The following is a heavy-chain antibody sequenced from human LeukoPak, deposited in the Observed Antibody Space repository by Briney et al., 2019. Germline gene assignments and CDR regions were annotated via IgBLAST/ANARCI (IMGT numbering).Heavy chain of an antibody. CDR2: VTSNGGAT. J-gene: IGHJ4*02. Sequence: GRSLRLSCSASGFTFSTFAMHWVRQAPGKGLEYVSAVTSNGGATYYADSVKGRFTISRDNSKDTLYLQLSSLRAEDTAVYYCVRTLPKGDYYFDYWGQGTLVTVSS. CDR1: GFTFSTFA. V-gene: IGHV3-64D*06. CDR3: VRTLPKGDYYFDY. D-gene: IGHD3-16*01.